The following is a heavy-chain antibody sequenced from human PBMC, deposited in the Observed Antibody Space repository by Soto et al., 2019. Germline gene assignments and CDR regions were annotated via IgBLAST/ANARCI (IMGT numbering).Heavy chain of an antibody. V-gene: IGHV4-59*08. D-gene: IGHD3-9*01. CDR2: IYYSGST. CDR3: ARARLTGYYRGVFDY. Sequence: ASETLSLTCTVSGGSISSYYWSWIRQPPGKGLEWIGYIYYSGSTNYNPSLKSRVTISVDTSKNQFSLKLSSVTAADTAVYYCARARLTGYYRGVFDYWGQGTLVTVSS. J-gene: IGHJ4*02. CDR1: GGSISSYY.